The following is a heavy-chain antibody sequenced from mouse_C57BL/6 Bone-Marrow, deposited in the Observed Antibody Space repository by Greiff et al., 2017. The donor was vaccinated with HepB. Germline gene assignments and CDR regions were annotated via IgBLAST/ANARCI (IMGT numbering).Heavy chain of an antibody. D-gene: IGHD1-1*01. J-gene: IGHJ2*01. V-gene: IGHV7-3*01. CDR3: ARSLRYFDY. CDR1: GFTFTDYY. Sequence: EVHLVESGGGLVQPGGSLSLSCAASGFTFTDYYMSWVRQPPGKALEWLGFIRNKANGYTTEYSASVKGRFTISRDNSQSILYLQMNALRAEDSATYYCARSLRYFDYWGQGTTLTVSS. CDR2: IRNKANGYTT.